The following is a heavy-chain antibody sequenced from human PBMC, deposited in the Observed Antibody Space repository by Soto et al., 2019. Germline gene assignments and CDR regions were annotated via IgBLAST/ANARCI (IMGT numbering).Heavy chain of an antibody. J-gene: IGHJ3*02. CDR3: ARVISFRTYYDSSGYSPDI. D-gene: IGHD3-22*01. CDR2: INHSGST. Sequence: SETLSLTCAVYGGSFSGYYWSWIRQPPGKGLEWIGEINHSGSTNYNPSLKSRVTISVDTSKNQFSLKLSSVTAADTAVYYCARVISFRTYYDSSGYSPDIWGQGTMVTVS. V-gene: IGHV4-34*01. CDR1: GGSFSGYY.